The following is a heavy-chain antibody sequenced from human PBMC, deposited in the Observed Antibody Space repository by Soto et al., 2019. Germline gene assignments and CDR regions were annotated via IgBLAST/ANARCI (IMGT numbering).Heavy chain of an antibody. CDR2: INDDGIST. D-gene: IGHD1-26*01. J-gene: IGHJ3*01. Sequence: GGSLRLSCAASGFTFRMYWMHWVRQVPGKGPEWVSRINDDGISTNYAYSVKGRFTISRDNSNNTLYLQMNSLGADDAGIYYCAKSQSGSYFAAFDVCGQGTMVTVSS. CDR1: GFTFRMYW. CDR3: AKSQSGSYFAAFDV. V-gene: IGHV3-74*01.